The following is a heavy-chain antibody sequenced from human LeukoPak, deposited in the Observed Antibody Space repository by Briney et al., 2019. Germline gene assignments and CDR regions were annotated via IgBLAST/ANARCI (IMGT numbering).Heavy chain of an antibody. Sequence: GGSLRLSCAASGFTFSSYWMSWVRQAPGKGLEWVANIKQDGSEKYYVDSVKGRFTISRDNAKNSLYLQMNSLRAADTAVYYCARVCTIFGVVIMDYFDYWGQGTLVTVSS. J-gene: IGHJ4*02. CDR2: IKQDGSEK. CDR3: ARVCTIFGVVIMDYFDY. V-gene: IGHV3-7*01. CDR1: GFTFSSYW. D-gene: IGHD3-3*01.